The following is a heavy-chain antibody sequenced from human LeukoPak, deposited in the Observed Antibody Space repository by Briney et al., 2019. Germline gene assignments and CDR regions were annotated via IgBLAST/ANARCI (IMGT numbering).Heavy chain of an antibody. CDR3: ATFRASYGDYVY. CDR2: INHSGST. J-gene: IGHJ4*02. Sequence: SETLSFTCAVYGGSFSGYYWSWIRQPPGKGLEWIGEINHSGSTNYNPSLKSRVTISVDTSKNQFSLKLSSVTAADTAVYYCATFRASYGDYVYWGQGTLVTVSS. D-gene: IGHD4-17*01. CDR1: GGSFSGYY. V-gene: IGHV4-34*01.